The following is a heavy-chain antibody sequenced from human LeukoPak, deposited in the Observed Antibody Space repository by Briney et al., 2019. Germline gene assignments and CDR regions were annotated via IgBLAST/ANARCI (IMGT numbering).Heavy chain of an antibody. V-gene: IGHV4-4*07. CDR3: ARDRGVSGFDY. CDR2: IDGSGTT. D-gene: IGHD6-13*01. J-gene: IGHJ4*02. Sequence: SETLSLTCAVSGASVSSFYWSWIRQSAEKGLEWIGRIDGSGTTNYNPSLKSRVTISVDTSKNQFSLRLSSVTAADTAFYYCARDRGVSGFDYWGQGTLVTVSS. CDR1: GASVSSFY.